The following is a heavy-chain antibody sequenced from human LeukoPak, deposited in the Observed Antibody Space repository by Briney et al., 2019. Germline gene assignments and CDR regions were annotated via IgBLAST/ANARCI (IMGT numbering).Heavy chain of an antibody. CDR2: ISYIGTT. CDR1: DDSFSSHY. V-gene: IGHV4-59*11. CDR3: ARDLVTVTKGFDI. Sequence: PSETLSLTCAVSDDSFSSHYWTWIRQPPGKGLEWTGYISYIGTTNYNPSLKSRVTLSIDTSKNQFSLKLRSVTAADTAVYYCARDLVTVTKGFDIWGQGTMVSVSS. D-gene: IGHD4-17*01. J-gene: IGHJ3*02.